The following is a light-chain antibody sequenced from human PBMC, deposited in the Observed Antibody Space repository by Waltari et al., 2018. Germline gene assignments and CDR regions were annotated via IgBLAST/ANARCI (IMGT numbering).Light chain of an antibody. J-gene: IGLJ2*01. CDR1: TVSVANSLY. V-gene: IGLV7-46*01. CDR2: ATS. Sequence: QAVVTQEPSLTLSPGGTVPLTCGSSTVSVANSLYLYWFQQKPGQAPRTLIYATSNTYSLTPARFSGSLLGGKAALTLSGGQPEDEADYYCMLSYNGVRVFGGGTKLTVL. CDR3: MLSYNGVRV.